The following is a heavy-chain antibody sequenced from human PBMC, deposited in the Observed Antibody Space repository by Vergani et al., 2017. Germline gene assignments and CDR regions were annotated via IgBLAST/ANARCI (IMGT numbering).Heavy chain of an antibody. V-gene: IGHV4-59*01. J-gene: IGHJ4*02. Sequence: QVQLQESGPGLVKPSETLSLTCTVSGGSISSYYWSWIRQPPGKGLEWIGYIYYNGNTNYNPSLKSRVTISVDTSKNQFSLKLSSVAAAETAVYYCAREVEDFWSGYLDYWGQGTLVTVSS. CDR2: IYYNGNT. CDR3: AREVEDFWSGYLDY. CDR1: GGSISSYY. D-gene: IGHD3-3*01.